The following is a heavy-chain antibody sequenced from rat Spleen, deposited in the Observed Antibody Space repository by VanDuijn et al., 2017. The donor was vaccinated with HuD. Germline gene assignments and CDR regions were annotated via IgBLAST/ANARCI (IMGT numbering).Heavy chain of an antibody. Sequence: EVQLVESGGGLVQPGRSLKISCTASGFIFRKYDMAWVRQAPTKGLEWVASISPSGGSKTYYRDSVKGRFTISRDNARSILNLHMDSLRSEDTAIYYCTRRGYLPDWYFDFWGPGTMVTVSS. CDR2: ISPSGGSKT. CDR1: GFIFRKYD. J-gene: IGHJ1*01. D-gene: IGHD4-4*01. V-gene: IGHV5-25*01. CDR3: TRRGYLPDWYFDF.